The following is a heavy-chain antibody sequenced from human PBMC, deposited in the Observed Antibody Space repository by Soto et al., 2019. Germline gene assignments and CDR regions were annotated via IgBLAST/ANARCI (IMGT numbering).Heavy chain of an antibody. J-gene: IGHJ4*02. V-gene: IGHV3-30-3*01. Sequence: PGGSLRLSCAASGFTFSSYAMHWVRQAPGKGLEWVAVISYDGSNKYYADSVKGRFTISRDNSKNTLYLQMNSLRAEDTAVYYCARVPEDYYDSSGPDYWGQGTLVTVSS. CDR3: ARVPEDYYDSSGPDY. CDR2: ISYDGSNK. D-gene: IGHD3-22*01. CDR1: GFTFSSYA.